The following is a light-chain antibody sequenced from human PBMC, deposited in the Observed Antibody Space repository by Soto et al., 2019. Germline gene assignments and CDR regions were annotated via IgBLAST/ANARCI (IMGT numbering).Light chain of an antibody. J-gene: IGKJ1*01. CDR2: AAS. V-gene: IGKV1-39*01. CDR3: QQSFNLPRT. Sequence: DIEMPQSRSSLSASLGETITVTCRASQSISSSLNWFQHSPGQPPKLLLFAASNLHAGVPPRFSGSGSGTSFSLTIRSLQPEDFATYYCQQSFNLPRTFGPGTKVDIK. CDR1: QSISSS.